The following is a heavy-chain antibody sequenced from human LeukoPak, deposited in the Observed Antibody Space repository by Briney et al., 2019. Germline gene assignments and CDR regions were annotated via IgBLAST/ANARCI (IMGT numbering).Heavy chain of an antibody. V-gene: IGHV1-24*01. J-gene: IGHJ4*02. D-gene: IGHD2-2*01. CDR1: GYTLTELS. CDR3: ATDRYCSSTSCYRWDY. CDR2: FDPEDGET. Sequence: ASVKVSCKVSGYTLTELSMHWVRQAPGKGLEWMGGFDPEDGETIYAQKFQGRVTMTEDTSTDTAYMELSSLRSEDTAVYYCATDRYCSSTSCYRWDYWGQGTLVTVSS.